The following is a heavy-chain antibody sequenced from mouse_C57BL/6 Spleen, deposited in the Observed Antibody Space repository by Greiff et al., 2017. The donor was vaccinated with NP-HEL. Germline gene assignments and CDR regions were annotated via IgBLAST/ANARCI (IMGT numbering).Heavy chain of an antibody. Sequence: QVQLQQSGAELVKPGASVKISCKASGYAFSSYWMNWVKQRPGKGLEWIGQIYPGDGDTNYNGKFKGKATLTADKSSSTAYMQLSSLTSEDSAVYFCAREGLGRRLDYWGQGTTLTVSS. CDR3: AREGLGRRLDY. V-gene: IGHV1-80*01. CDR1: GYAFSSYW. J-gene: IGHJ2*01. D-gene: IGHD4-1*01. CDR2: IYPGDGDT.